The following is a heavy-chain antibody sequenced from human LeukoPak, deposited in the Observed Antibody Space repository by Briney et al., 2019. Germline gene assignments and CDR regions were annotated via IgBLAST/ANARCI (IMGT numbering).Heavy chain of an antibody. J-gene: IGHJ4*02. CDR3: ARGLCGGDCYDY. D-gene: IGHD2-21*02. Sequence: GGSLRLSCAASGFTLSSSGMNWVRQAPGKGLEWVSSIVSSSGYIYYADSVKGRFTISRDNAKNSLYLQMNSLRAEDTALYYCARGLCGGDCYDYWGQGTLVTVSS. CDR1: GFTLSSSG. CDR2: IVSSSGYI. V-gene: IGHV3-21*01.